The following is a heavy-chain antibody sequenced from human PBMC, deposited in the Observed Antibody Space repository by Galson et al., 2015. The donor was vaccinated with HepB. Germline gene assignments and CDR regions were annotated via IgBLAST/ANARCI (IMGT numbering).Heavy chain of an antibody. V-gene: IGHV3-33*03. Sequence: SLRLSCAVSGFTFRNYGMHWVRRAPGKGLEWVAVIWHDGSNKQYADPVKGRFTISRDNSKNTMYLQMNSLRVEDTAVYYCARVGGGYGTFEYYFDLWGQGTLVTVSS. J-gene: IGHJ4*02. CDR1: GFTFRNYG. CDR3: ARVGGGYGTFEYYFDL. D-gene: IGHD3-16*01. CDR2: IWHDGSNK.